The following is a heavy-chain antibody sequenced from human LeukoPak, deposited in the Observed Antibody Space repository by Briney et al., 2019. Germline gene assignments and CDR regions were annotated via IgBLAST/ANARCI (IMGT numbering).Heavy chain of an antibody. Sequence: SQTLSLTCTVSGGSISSGSYYWSWIRQPAGKGLEWIGEINHSGSTNYNPSLKSRVTISVDTSKNQFSLKLSSVTAADTAVYYCAMERRGVFDIWGQGTMVTVSS. CDR2: INHSGST. CDR3: AMERRGVFDI. J-gene: IGHJ3*02. D-gene: IGHD1-1*01. CDR1: GGSISSGSYY. V-gene: IGHV4-61*09.